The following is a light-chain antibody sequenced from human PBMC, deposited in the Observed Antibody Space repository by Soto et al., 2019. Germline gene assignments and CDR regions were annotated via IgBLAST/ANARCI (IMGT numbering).Light chain of an antibody. CDR2: EGS. Sequence: QSALTQPAFVSGSPGQSITISCTGTSSDVGSYNLVSWYQQHPGKAPKLMIYEGSKRPSGVSNRFSGSKSGNTASLTISGLQPEDEADYYCCSYAGSSTLVFGGGTKLTVL. V-gene: IGLV2-23*01. CDR3: CSYAGSSTLV. J-gene: IGLJ2*01. CDR1: SSDVGSYNL.